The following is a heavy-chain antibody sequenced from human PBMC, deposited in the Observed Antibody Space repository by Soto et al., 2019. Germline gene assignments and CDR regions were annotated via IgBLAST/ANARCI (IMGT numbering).Heavy chain of an antibody. Sequence: ASVKVSCKASGYTFTSYDINWVRQATGQGLEWMGWMNPNSGNTGYAQKFQGRVTMTRNTSISTAYMELSSLRSEDTAVYYCARNGYSYGNYYFDYWGQGTLVTVSS. CDR3: ARNGYSYGNYYFDY. D-gene: IGHD5-18*01. V-gene: IGHV1-8*01. J-gene: IGHJ4*02. CDR1: GYTFTSYD. CDR2: MNPNSGNT.